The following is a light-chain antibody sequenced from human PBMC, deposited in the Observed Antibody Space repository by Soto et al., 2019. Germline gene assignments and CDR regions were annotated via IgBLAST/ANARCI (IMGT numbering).Light chain of an antibody. Sequence: QLVLTQPPSVSGAPGQRVTISCTGSSSNIGAGYDVHWYQQLPGTAPKLLIYGNSNRPSGVPDRFSGSKSATSASLAITGLQAEDEADYYCQSYDSSLSGGVFGGGTKLTVL. CDR3: QSYDSSLSGGV. CDR1: SSNIGAGYD. J-gene: IGLJ3*02. CDR2: GNS. V-gene: IGLV1-40*01.